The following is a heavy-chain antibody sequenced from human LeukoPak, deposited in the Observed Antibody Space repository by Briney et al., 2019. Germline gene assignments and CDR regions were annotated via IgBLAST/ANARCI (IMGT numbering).Heavy chain of an antibody. V-gene: IGHV3-7*01. D-gene: IGHD5-18*01. CDR2: INRDGSEK. Sequence: GGSLRLSCAASGFTFSNYWMSWVRQAPGKGLEWVANINRDGSEKYYVDSVKGRFTISRDNAKNSLHLQMNSLRAEDTAVYYCARKRGYNYGDYWGQGTLVIVSS. CDR1: GFTFSNYW. CDR3: ARKRGYNYGDY. J-gene: IGHJ4*02.